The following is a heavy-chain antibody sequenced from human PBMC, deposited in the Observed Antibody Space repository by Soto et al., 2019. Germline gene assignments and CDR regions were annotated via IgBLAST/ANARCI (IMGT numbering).Heavy chain of an antibody. V-gene: IGHV4-31*03. Sequence: QVQLQESGPGLVKPSQTLSLTCTVSGGSINSGGYCWSWIRQHPGKGLDWIGCISYGGSTSYNPSLKSRVTISVDTSKNQFSLQLTSVTAADPAVYYCSRGILVWGQGALITVSS. D-gene: IGHD5-18*01. CDR2: ISYGGST. J-gene: IGHJ4*02. CDR3: SRGILV. CDR1: GGSINSGGYC.